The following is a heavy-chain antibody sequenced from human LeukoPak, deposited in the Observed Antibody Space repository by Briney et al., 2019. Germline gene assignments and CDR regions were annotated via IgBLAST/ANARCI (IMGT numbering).Heavy chain of an antibody. CDR3: ATDGQSSGWYGFDY. CDR1: RFPFRTYS. Sequence: PGGSLRLSCAASRFPFRTYSMNWVRQAPAKGLEWVESITSPVGHIYYADSLKGRITITRDNAKSSLYLQMNSLRAEDTAVYYCATDGQSSGWYGFDYWGQGTLVTVSS. V-gene: IGHV3-21*01. D-gene: IGHD6-19*01. CDR2: ITSPVGHI. J-gene: IGHJ4*02.